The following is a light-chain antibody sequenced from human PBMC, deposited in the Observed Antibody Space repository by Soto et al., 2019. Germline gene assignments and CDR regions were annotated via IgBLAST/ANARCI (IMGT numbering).Light chain of an antibody. CDR3: QQRSNWPRA. CDR2: DAS. J-gene: IGKJ5*01. Sequence: EIVLPQSPATLSLSPGERATLSCRASQSVSSHLAWYQQKRGQAPRPLIYDASSRATGIPARFNGSGSGTDFTLTISSLEPEDFAVYYCQQRSNWPRAFGQGTRLEIK. V-gene: IGKV3-11*01. CDR1: QSVSSH.